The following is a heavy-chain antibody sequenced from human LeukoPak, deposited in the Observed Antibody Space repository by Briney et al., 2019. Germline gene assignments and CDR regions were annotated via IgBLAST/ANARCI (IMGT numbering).Heavy chain of an antibody. CDR2: IYYSGST. CDR3: ARGWYYDSSGYLGYYYYGMDV. V-gene: IGHV4-59*01. D-gene: IGHD3-22*01. Sequence: SETLSLTCTVSGGSISSYYWSWIRQPPGKGLEWIGYIYYSGSTNYNPSLKSRVTISVDTSKNQFSLKLSSVTAADTAVYYCARGWYYDSSGYLGYYYYGMDVWGQGTTVTVSS. CDR1: GGSISSYY. J-gene: IGHJ6*02.